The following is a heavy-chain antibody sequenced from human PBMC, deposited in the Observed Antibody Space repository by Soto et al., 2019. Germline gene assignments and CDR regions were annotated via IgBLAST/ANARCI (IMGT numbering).Heavy chain of an antibody. V-gene: IGHV3-23*01. CDR1: GFTFSSSA. Sequence: EVRLLDSGGGLAQPGGSRRLSCAASGFTFSSSAMNWVRQAPGKGLEWVSSIRVGGGDTFYADSVRGRFTVSRDISRNTLYLQMNSLRAEHTAIYYCAKCSVGSVRTSGWCNWFDPWGQGTLVTVSS. J-gene: IGHJ5*02. CDR2: IRVGGGDT. CDR3: AKCSVGSVRTSGWCNWFDP. D-gene: IGHD6-19*01.